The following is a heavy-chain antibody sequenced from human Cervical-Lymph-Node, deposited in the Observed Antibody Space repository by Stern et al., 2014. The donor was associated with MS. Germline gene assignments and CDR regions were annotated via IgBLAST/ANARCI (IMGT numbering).Heavy chain of an antibody. CDR2: FDPEDGET. Sequence: VHLVESGAEVKKPGASVKVSCKVSGYTLTELSMHWVRQAPGKGLEWMGGFDPEDGETIYAQKFQGRVTMTEDTSTDTAYRELSSLRSEDTAVYYCATDRDDFRSGYSAPTKGYGLDVWGQGTTVTVTS. CDR1: GYTLTELS. V-gene: IGHV1-24*01. J-gene: IGHJ6*02. CDR3: ATDRDDFRSGYSAPTKGYGLDV. D-gene: IGHD3-3*01.